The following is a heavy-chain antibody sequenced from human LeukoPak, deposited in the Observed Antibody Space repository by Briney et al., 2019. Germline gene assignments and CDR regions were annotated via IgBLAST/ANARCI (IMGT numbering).Heavy chain of an antibody. J-gene: IGHJ4*02. CDR3: VFMAGY. D-gene: IGHD3-10*01. CDR1: GDSISSSNSY. V-gene: IGHV4-39*01. CDR2: LYYSGSS. Sequence: SETLSLTCTVSGDSISSSNSYRGWIRQPPGKGLEWIGSLYYSGSSYYNPSLKSRVTISADTSKNQFSLKLTSVTAADTAVYYCVFMAGYWGQGTLVTVSS.